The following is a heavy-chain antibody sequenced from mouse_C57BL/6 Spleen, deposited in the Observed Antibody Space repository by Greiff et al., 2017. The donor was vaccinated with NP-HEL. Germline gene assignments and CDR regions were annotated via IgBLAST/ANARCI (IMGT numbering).Heavy chain of an antibody. Sequence: QVQLQQPGAELVKPGASVKMSCKASGYTFTSYWITWVKQRPGQGLEWIGDIYPGSGSTNYNEKFKSKATLTVDTSSSTAYMQLSSLTSEDSAVYYCARYGGNFPYFDVWGTGTTVTVSS. CDR2: IYPGSGST. V-gene: IGHV1-55*01. D-gene: IGHD1-1*02. CDR3: ARYGGNFPYFDV. J-gene: IGHJ1*03. CDR1: GYTFTSYW.